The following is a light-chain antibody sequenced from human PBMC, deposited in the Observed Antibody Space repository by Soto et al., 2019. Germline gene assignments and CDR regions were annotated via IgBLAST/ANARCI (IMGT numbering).Light chain of an antibody. V-gene: IGKV1-39*01. CDR1: QGFSKC. CDR2: DVS. J-gene: IGKJ4*01. CDR3: QQDYSIHALT. Sequence: IQVTQSPSALSASVGDRVTITCQACQGFSKCLNWYQHKPGRAPRLLISDVSTLHSGAPGRFSGSGSETEFTLTITYLQSEDFATYYCQQDYSIHALTFGGGTKVDIK.